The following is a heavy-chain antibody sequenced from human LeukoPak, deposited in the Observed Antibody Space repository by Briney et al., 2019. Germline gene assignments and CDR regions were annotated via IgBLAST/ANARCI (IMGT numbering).Heavy chain of an antibody. Sequence: PGGSLRLSCAASGFTFSSYGMSWVRQAPGKGLEWVANIKQDGSEKQYVDSVKGRFAISRDNAKKSLYLQINTLRAEDTAVYYCVRGPHIAATSYWGQGTLVTVSS. CDR3: VRGPHIAATSY. J-gene: IGHJ4*02. CDR2: IKQDGSEK. CDR1: GFTFSSYG. V-gene: IGHV3-7*03. D-gene: IGHD6-25*01.